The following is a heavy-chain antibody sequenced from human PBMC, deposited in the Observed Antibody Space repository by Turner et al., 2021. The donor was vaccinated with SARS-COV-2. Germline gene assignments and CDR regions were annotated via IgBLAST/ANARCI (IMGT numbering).Heavy chain of an antibody. CDR1: GVPFSSYA. D-gene: IGHD5-12*01. Sequence: QVQLVQSGVEVKKPGSSVKVSCKASGVPFSSYAISWVRQAPGQGLEWMGGINSILGIGKYAQKFQGRVTIPADKSTSTAYMELSSLRSEDTAVYYCARVYLRLRGFATGSYYFDYWGQGTLVTVSS. CDR3: ARVYLRLRGFATGSYYFDY. V-gene: IGHV1-69*10. CDR2: INSILGIG. J-gene: IGHJ4*02.